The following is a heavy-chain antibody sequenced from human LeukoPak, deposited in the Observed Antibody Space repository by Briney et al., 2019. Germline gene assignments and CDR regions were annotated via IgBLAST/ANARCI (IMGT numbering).Heavy chain of an antibody. CDR3: ARGPPDGSGSYYPGAY. D-gene: IGHD3-10*01. CDR1: GFTFSSYG. V-gene: IGHV3-30*03. J-gene: IGHJ4*02. CDR2: ISYDGSNK. Sequence: GGSLRLSCAASGFTFSSYGMHWVRQAPGKGLEWVAVISYDGSNKYYADSVKGRFTISRDNSKNTLYLQMNSLRAEDTAVYYCARGPPDGSGSYYPGAYWGQGTLVTVSS.